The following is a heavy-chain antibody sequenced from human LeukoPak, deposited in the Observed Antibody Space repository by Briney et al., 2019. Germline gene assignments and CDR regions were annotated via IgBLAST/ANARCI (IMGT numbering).Heavy chain of an antibody. CDR1: GFTFSSYS. CDR2: ISSSSSTI. Sequence: PGRSLRLSCAASGFTFSSYSMNWVRQAPGKGLEWVSYISSSSSTIYYADSVKGRFTISRDNAKNSLYLQMNSLRAEDTAVYYCARLNWFDPWGQGTLVTVSS. CDR3: ARLNWFDP. V-gene: IGHV3-48*01. J-gene: IGHJ5*02.